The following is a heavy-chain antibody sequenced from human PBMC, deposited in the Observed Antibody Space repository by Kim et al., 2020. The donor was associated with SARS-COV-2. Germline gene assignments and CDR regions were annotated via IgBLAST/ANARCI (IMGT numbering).Heavy chain of an antibody. V-gene: IGHV3-9*01. Sequence: GGSLRLSCAASGFTFDDYAMHWVRQAPGKGLEWVSGISWNSGSIGYADSVKGRFTISRDNAKNSLYLQMNSLRAEDTALYYCAILWFGERGTVGVVPGLGDAFDSWGQGTMVTVSS. CDR3: AILWFGERGTVGVVPGLGDAFDS. CDR1: GFTFDDYA. J-gene: IGHJ3*02. D-gene: IGHD3-10*01. CDR2: ISWNSGSI.